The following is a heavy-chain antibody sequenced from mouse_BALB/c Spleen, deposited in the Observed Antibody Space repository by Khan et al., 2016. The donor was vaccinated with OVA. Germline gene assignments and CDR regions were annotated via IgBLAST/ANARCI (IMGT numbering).Heavy chain of an antibody. J-gene: IGHJ3*01. CDR3: TNGNYGWFAY. Sequence: EVELVESGGGLVKPGGSLKLSCSASGFTFSTFVMSWVRQTPEKRLEWVATISSAGTYTYFSDSVKGRFTISRDNAKNTLYLQMNSLRSEDTAMDYCTNGNYGWFAYWCQGTLVTVSA. V-gene: IGHV5-9-1*01. D-gene: IGHD2-1*01. CDR1: GFTFSTFV. CDR2: ISSAGTYT.